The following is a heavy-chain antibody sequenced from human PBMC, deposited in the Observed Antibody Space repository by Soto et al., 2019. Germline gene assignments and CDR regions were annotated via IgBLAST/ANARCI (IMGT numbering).Heavy chain of an antibody. J-gene: IGHJ5*02. CDR3: AKGRGALAVVSNWFDP. Sequence: EVQLVESGGGLVQPGRSLRLSCAAFGVTFEDYAMHWIRQTPGEGLEWVAGINWNSGSIGYADSVKGRFTISRDNANNSPYLQMDSLRTEDTALYCCAKGRGALAVVSNWFDPWGQGTLVTVSS. CDR1: GVTFEDYA. CDR2: INWNSGSI. V-gene: IGHV3-9*01. D-gene: IGHD3-22*01.